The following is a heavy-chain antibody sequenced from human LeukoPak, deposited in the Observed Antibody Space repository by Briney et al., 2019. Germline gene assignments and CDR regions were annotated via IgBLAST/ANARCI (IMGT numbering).Heavy chain of an antibody. CDR2: IYYNGNT. J-gene: IGHJ5*02. V-gene: IGHV4-59*01. CDR3: ARDEFTHSAYDYFWFDP. CDR1: GDSISTYY. Sequence: SETLSLTCTVSGDSISTYYWSWLRQPPGKGLEWIGYIYYNGNTKYNPSLKSRVTILVDTSNNQFSLKLRSVTAADMAVYYCARDEFTHSAYDYFWFDPWGQGTLVTVSS. D-gene: IGHD5-12*01.